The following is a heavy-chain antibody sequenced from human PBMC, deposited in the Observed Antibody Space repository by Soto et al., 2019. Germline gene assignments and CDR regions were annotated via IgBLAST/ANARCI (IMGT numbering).Heavy chain of an antibody. V-gene: IGHV3-49*03. Sequence: EVQLVESGGGLVQPGRSLRLSCTASGFTFGDYAMSWFRQAPGKGLEWVGFIRSKAYGGTTEYAASVKGRFTISRDDSKSIAYLQMNSLKTEDTAVYYCTRCGISDYYYYYMDVWGKGTTVTVSS. CDR1: GFTFGDYA. CDR3: TRCGISDYYYYYMDV. D-gene: IGHD1-20*01. J-gene: IGHJ6*03. CDR2: IRSKAYGGTT.